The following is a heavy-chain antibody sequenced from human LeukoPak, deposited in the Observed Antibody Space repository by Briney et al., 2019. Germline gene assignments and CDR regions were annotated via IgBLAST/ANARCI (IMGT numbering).Heavy chain of an antibody. CDR3: ARWAAAGERRENWFDP. CDR2: IRNSGST. Sequence: SETLSLTCTVSGGSISSYYGSWIRQSPGKGLEWIGYIRNSGSTNYNPSLKSRVTMSVDTSKNQFSLKLSSVTAADTAVYYCARWAAAGERRENWFDPWGQGTLVTVSS. D-gene: IGHD6-13*01. CDR1: GGSISSYY. V-gene: IGHV4-59*01. J-gene: IGHJ5*02.